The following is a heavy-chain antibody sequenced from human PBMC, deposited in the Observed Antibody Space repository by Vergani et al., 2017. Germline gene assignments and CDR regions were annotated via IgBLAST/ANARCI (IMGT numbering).Heavy chain of an antibody. CDR2: IIPIFGTA. D-gene: IGHD5-18*01. V-gene: IGHV1-69*06. CDR3: ARVGRGYSYGYGYYYGMDV. CDR1: GYTFTSYG. Sequence: QVQLVQSGAEVKKPGSSVKVSCKASGYTFTSYGISWVRQAPGQGLEWMGGIIPIFGTANYAQKFQGRVTITADKSTSTAYMELSSLRSEDTAVYYWARVGRGYSYGYGYYYGMDVWGQGTTVTVSS. J-gene: IGHJ6*02.